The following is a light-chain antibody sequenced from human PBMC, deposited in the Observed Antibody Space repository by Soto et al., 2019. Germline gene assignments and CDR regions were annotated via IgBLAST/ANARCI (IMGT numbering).Light chain of an antibody. CDR3: QQRSNCPPIT. CDR2: DAS. V-gene: IGKV3-11*01. CDR1: QSVSSY. Sequence: EIVLTQSPATLSLSPGERATLSCRASQSVSSYLAWYQQKRGQAPRLLIYDASNRATGIPARFSGSGSGTDVTLTISSLEPEDFAVYYCQQRSNCPPITFGQGTRLEIK. J-gene: IGKJ5*01.